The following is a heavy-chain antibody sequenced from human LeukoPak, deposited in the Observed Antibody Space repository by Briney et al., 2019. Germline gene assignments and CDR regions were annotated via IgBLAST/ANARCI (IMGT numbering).Heavy chain of an antibody. J-gene: IGHJ4*02. Sequence: GRSLRLSCAASGFTFSSYWMSWVRQAPGKGLEWVANIKQDGSEKYYVDSVKGRFTISRDNAKNSLYLQMNSLRAEDTAVYYCARGYYDYVWGSYPHYWGQGTLVTVSS. V-gene: IGHV3-7*01. CDR3: ARGYYDYVWGSYPHY. D-gene: IGHD3-16*02. CDR1: GFTFSSYW. CDR2: IKQDGSEK.